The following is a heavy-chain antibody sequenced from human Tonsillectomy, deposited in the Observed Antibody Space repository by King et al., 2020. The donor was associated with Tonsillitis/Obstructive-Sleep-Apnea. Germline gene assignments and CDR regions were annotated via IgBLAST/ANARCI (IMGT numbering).Heavy chain of an antibody. D-gene: IGHD1-26*01. CDR1: GFTFGDYA. V-gene: IGHV3-49*04. Sequence: LVESGGGLVQPGRSLRLSCIASGFTFGDYAMSWVRPAPGKGLEWVGFIRSKPYGGTADYAASVKGRFTISRDDSKSIAYLQMNSLKTEDTAVYYCTREAGSYYPVSDYWGQGTLVTVSS. J-gene: IGHJ4*02. CDR2: IRSKPYGGTA. CDR3: TREAGSYYPVSDY.